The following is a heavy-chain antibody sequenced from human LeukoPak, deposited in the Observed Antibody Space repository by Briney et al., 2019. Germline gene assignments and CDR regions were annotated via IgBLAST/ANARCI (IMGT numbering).Heavy chain of an antibody. Sequence: PGGSLRLSCAASAFTFRDHGMHWVPQSPGKGLEWVGFILYDGSNKFYADSVKGRFAISRDNSKYTLSLQMNSLRAEDTATYYCARAIDKVTGYYMDYWGQGTLVIVSS. D-gene: IGHD3-22*01. J-gene: IGHJ4*02. CDR1: AFTFRDHG. V-gene: IGHV3-30*02. CDR3: ARAIDKVTGYYMDY. CDR2: ILYDGSNK.